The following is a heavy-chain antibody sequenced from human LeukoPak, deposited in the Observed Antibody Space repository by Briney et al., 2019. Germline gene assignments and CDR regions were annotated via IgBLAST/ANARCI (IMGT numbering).Heavy chain of an antibody. CDR1: GYTFTSYD. D-gene: IGHD3-3*01. CDR3: ARGIIRFLQHYYYYMDV. J-gene: IGHJ6*03. V-gene: IGHV1-8*01. CDR2: MNPNSGNT. Sequence: ASVKVSCKASGYTFTSYDINWVRQANGQGLEWMGWMNPNSGNTGYAQKFQGRVTKTRNTSISTAYMELSSLRSEDTAVYYCARGIIRFLQHYYYYMDVWGKGTTVTVSS.